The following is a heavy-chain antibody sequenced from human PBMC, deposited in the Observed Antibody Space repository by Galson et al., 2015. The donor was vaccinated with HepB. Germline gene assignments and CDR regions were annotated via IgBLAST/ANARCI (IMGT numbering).Heavy chain of an antibody. CDR3: ARDNAAAAGSGSDY. Sequence: LRLSCAASGFTFSSYWMSWVRQAPGKGLEWVANVKEDGNVKLYVDSVKGRFTISRDNAKNSLSLQMNSLRAEDTAVYYCARDNAAAAGSGSDYWGQGTLVTVSS. D-gene: IGHD6-13*01. J-gene: IGHJ4*02. V-gene: IGHV3-7*03. CDR2: VKEDGNVK. CDR1: GFTFSSYW.